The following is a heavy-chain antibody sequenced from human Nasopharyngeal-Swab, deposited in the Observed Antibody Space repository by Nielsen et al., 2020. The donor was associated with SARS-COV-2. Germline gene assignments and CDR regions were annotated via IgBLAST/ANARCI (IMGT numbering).Heavy chain of an antibody. CDR3: ARKYDSSGHQFD. V-gene: IGHV3-73*01. J-gene: IGHJ4*02. Sequence: GESLKISCATSGFIFSDSAMHWVRQASGKGLEWVGRIRSKTNNYATAYAASVKGRFTISRDDSNNMAYLQMNSLKSEDTAVYYCARKYDSSGHQFDWGQGTLVTVSS. CDR1: GFIFSDSA. CDR2: IRSKTNNYAT. D-gene: IGHD3-22*01.